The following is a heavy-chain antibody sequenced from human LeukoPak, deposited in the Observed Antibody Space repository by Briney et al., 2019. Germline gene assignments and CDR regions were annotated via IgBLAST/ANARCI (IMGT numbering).Heavy chain of an antibody. CDR1: GFTVSRNY. CDR2: TYSGGNT. CDR3: ARDYYDGSGYWAY. D-gene: IGHD3-22*01. Sequence: GGSLRLSCAASGFTVSRNYMSWVRQAPGKGLEWVSITYSGGNTYYADSVKGRFIISRDNSKNTLYPQMNSLRVEDTAVYYCARDYYDGSGYWAYWGQGTLVTVSS. J-gene: IGHJ4*02. V-gene: IGHV3-66*01.